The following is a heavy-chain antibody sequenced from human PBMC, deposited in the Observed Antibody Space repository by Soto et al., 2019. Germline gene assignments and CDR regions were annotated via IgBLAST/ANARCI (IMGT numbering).Heavy chain of an antibody. CDR2: IGNIGDIQ. V-gene: IGHV3-48*01. CDR3: ANILDYGDHY. Sequence: EVQLVESGGGLVQPGGSLRLSCVASGLAFSSYSMNWVRQAPGKGLEWLSYIGNIGDIQHYADSVRGRFTISRDNAKKSVSLQLTSRRAEDTAVYYCANILDYGDHYWGQGTLVTVSS. D-gene: IGHD4-17*01. J-gene: IGHJ4*02. CDR1: GLAFSSYS.